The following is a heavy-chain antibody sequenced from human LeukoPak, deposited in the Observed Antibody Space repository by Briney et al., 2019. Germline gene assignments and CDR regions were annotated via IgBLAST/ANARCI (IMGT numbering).Heavy chain of an antibody. D-gene: IGHD3-10*01. J-gene: IGHJ4*02. CDR1: GYTFTSYA. Sequence: ASVKVSCKASGYTFTSYAMNWVRQAPGQGLEGMGWINTNTGNPTYAQGFTGRFVFSLDTSVSTAYLQISSLKAEDTAVYYCASPMYGSGSNIDYWGQGTLVTVSS. V-gene: IGHV7-4-1*02. CDR2: INTNTGNP. CDR3: ASPMYGSGSNIDY.